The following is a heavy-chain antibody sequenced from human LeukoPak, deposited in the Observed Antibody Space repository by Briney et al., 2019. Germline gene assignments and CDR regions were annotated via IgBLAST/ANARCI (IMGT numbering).Heavy chain of an antibody. Sequence: SQTLSLTCTVSGGSIISGSYFWSWLRQPAGKGLEWIARTQISGSTNYNPSLKSRVTISVDTSKNQFSLKLSSVTAADTAVYYCATEGVSTITGADYWGQGTLVTVSS. D-gene: IGHD5-24*01. CDR3: ATEGVSTITGADY. CDR1: GGSIISGSYF. V-gene: IGHV4-61*02. CDR2: TQISGST. J-gene: IGHJ4*02.